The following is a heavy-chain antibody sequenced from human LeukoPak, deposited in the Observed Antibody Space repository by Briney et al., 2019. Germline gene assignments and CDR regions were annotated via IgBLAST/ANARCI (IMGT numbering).Heavy chain of an antibody. V-gene: IGHV4-4*07. CDR3: ARGGGLTYYYGSGSYSP. Sequence: PSETLSLTCSVPGGSISSYYWSWIRQPAEKGLEWIGRIYSSGGTDYNPSLKSRVTMSVDTSKNQFSLKLSSVTAADTAVYYCARGGGLTYYYGSGSYSPWGQGTLVIVSS. J-gene: IGHJ5*02. CDR2: IYSSGGT. D-gene: IGHD3-10*01. CDR1: GGSISSYY.